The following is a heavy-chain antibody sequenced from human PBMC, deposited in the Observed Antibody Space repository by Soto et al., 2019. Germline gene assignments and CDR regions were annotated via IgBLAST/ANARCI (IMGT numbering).Heavy chain of an antibody. J-gene: IGHJ4*02. CDR1: GFTFSSYG. CDR3: AKEATFDY. CDR2: ISYDGSNK. V-gene: IGHV3-30*18. Sequence: QVQLVESGGGVVQPGRSLRLSCAASGFTFSSYGMHWVRQAPGKGLEWVAVISYDGSNKYYADSVKGRFTISRDNSKNTLYLQMNSLRAEDTAGYYCAKEATFDYWGQGTLVTVSS.